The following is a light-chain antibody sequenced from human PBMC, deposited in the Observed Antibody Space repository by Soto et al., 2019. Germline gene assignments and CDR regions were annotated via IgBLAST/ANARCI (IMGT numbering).Light chain of an antibody. CDR2: AAS. J-gene: IGKJ1*01. Sequence: DIQMTQSPSSLSASVGDRVTITCLASQNVRTYLTWYQQKPGKAPDLLIYAASTLQSGVPSRFSGSGSGTDFTLTISTLQPEDFATYYCQQSYTSHRTFGQGTKVDI. CDR1: QNVRTY. CDR3: QQSYTSHRT. V-gene: IGKV1-39*01.